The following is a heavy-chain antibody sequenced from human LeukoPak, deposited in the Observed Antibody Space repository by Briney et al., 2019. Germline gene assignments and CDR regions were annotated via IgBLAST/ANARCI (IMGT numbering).Heavy chain of an antibody. CDR1: GFTFSRYA. Sequence: PGGSLRLSCAASGFTFSRYAMSWVRQAPGKGLEWVCGISSSGESPYYADSVKGRFTISRDNSKNTLYLEINSLRAEDTAVYYCAKKSRDGYYPFDYLGQGTLVTVSS. CDR3: AKKSRDGYYPFDY. J-gene: IGHJ4*02. D-gene: IGHD5-24*01. CDR2: ISSSGESP. V-gene: IGHV3-23*01.